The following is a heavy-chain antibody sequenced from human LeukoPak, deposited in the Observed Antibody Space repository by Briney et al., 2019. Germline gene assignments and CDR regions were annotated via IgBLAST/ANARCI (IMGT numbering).Heavy chain of an antibody. CDR1: GGSISSSSYY. V-gene: IGHV4-39*01. CDR3: ARQLGSSGWYYFDY. Sequence: PSETLSLTCTVSGGSISSSSYYWGWIRQPPGKGLEWIGSIYYSGSTHYNPSLKSRVTISVDTSKNQFSLKLSSVTAADTAVYYCARQLGSSGWYYFDYWGQGTLVTVSS. J-gene: IGHJ4*02. D-gene: IGHD6-19*01. CDR2: IYYSGST.